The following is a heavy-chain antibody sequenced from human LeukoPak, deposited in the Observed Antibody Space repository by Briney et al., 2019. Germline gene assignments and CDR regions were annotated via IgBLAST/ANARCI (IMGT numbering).Heavy chain of an antibody. CDR2: FDPEDGET. CDR1: GYTLTELS. CDR3: ATAMTTVTTGRSDYYYYYGMDV. V-gene: IGHV1-24*01. J-gene: IGHJ6*02. Sequence: GASVKVSCKVSGYTLTELSMHWVRQAPGKGLEWMGGFDPEDGETIYAQKFQGRVTMTEDTSTDTAYMELSSLRSEDTAVYYCATAMTTVTTGRSDYYYYYGMDVWGQGTTVTVSS. D-gene: IGHD4-17*01.